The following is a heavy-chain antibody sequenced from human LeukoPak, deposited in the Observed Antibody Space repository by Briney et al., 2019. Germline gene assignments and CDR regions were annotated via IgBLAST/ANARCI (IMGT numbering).Heavy chain of an antibody. J-gene: IGHJ4*02. CDR1: GGSISSYY. V-gene: IGHV4-59*12. CDR2: IYYSGST. Sequence: SETLSLTCTVSGGSISSYYWSWIRQPPGKGLEWIGYIYYSGSTNYNPSLKSRVTISVDTSKNPFSLKLSSVTAADTAVYYCARRARPLRITMVRGVLHYFDYWGQGTLVTVSS. D-gene: IGHD3-10*01. CDR3: ARRARPLRITMVRGVLHYFDY.